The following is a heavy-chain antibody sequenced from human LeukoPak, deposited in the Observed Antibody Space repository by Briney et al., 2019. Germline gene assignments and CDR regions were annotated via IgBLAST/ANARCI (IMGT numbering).Heavy chain of an antibody. CDR3: ARDYSSGGDYFDY. CDR1: GYTFTDYY. J-gene: IGHJ4*02. D-gene: IGHD3-16*01. Sequence: ASVTVSCKASGYTFTDYYIHWVRQAPGQGLEWMGWINPNSGGTNYARNFQGRVTMTRDTSTSTAYMELSRLRSDDTAVYYCARDYSSGGDYFDYWGQGTLVTVSS. V-gene: IGHV1-2*02. CDR2: INPNSGGT.